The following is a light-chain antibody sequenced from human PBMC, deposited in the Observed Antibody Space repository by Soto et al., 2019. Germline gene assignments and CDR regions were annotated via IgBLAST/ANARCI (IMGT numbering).Light chain of an antibody. Sequence: IQMPQSPSTLSASVGDRVTITCRASQSIASWLAWYQQKPGRAPELLIYDASTLKSGVPTRFSGSGSVTEFTLTISDLQPDDFATYYCQQYNTYEFGQGTKVDI. V-gene: IGKV1-5*01. CDR3: QQYNTYE. J-gene: IGKJ1*01. CDR1: QSIASW. CDR2: DAS.